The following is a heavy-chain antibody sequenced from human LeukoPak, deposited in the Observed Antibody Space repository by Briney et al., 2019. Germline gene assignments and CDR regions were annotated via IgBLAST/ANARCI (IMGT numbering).Heavy chain of an antibody. V-gene: IGHV3-7*03. D-gene: IGHD6-6*01. CDR2: IKQDGSEK. CDR1: GFTFSSYW. Sequence: QSGGSLRLSCAASGFTFSSYWMNWVRQAPGKGLEWVANIKQDGSEKYYVDSVKGRFTVSRDNAENSLYLQMSSLRAEDTAVYYCARLTQLARGRYWGQGTLVTVSS. CDR3: ARLTQLARGRY. J-gene: IGHJ4*02.